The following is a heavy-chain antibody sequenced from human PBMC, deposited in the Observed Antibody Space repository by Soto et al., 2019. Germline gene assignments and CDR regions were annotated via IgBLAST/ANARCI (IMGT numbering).Heavy chain of an antibody. Sequence: ASVKVSFKRSGNALTRYTMNCVLQAPGQKLDWXGWINTDNCDTQSSQKFQYGVIITRDTSGSTAYMDLSSLRSDDTAVYYCARGIATGQLDPWGQGTLVTVSS. CDR3: ARGIATGQLDP. J-gene: IGHJ5*02. V-gene: IGHV1-3*04. CDR2: INTDNCDT. D-gene: IGHD2-15*01. CDR1: GNALTRYT.